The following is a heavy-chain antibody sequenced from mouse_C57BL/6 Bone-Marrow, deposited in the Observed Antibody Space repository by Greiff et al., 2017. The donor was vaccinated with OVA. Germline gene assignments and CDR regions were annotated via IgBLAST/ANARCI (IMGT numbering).Heavy chain of an antibody. Sequence: VEPGASVKMSCKASGYTFTDYYMNWVKQSHGKSLEWIGVINPYNGGTSYNQKFKGKATLTVDKSSSTAYMELNSLTSEDSAVYYCATAYWYFDVWGTGTTVTVSS. V-gene: IGHV1-19*01. CDR3: ATAYWYFDV. J-gene: IGHJ1*03. CDR1: GYTFTDYY. CDR2: INPYNGGT.